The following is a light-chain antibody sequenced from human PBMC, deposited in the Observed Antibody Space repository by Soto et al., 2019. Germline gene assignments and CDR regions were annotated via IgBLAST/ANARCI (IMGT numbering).Light chain of an antibody. J-gene: IGKJ1*01. CDR2: GAS. V-gene: IGKV3-20*01. Sequence: ESVLTQSPGTLSLSPGERATVSCRASQSVTNSFVAWYQQKPGQAPSLLISGASSRATGIPDRFSGGGSGTGFTLTISRLEPEDFAVSYCQQYGDSPPWTFGQGTKVEI. CDR1: QSVTNSF. CDR3: QQYGDSPPWT.